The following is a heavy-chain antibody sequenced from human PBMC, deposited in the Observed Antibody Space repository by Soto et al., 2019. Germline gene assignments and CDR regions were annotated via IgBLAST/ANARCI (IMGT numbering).Heavy chain of an antibody. CDR2: ISGSGGST. V-gene: IGHV3-23*01. Sequence: EVQLLESGGGLVQPGGSLRLSCAASGFTFSSYVMSWVRQAPGKGLEWVSAISGSGGSTYYADSVKGRFTISRDNSKNTLYLQMNSLRAEDTAVYYCATGGPYDFWSGYYHYFDYWGQGTLVTVSS. CDR1: GFTFSSYV. CDR3: ATGGPYDFWSGYYHYFDY. D-gene: IGHD3-3*01. J-gene: IGHJ4*02.